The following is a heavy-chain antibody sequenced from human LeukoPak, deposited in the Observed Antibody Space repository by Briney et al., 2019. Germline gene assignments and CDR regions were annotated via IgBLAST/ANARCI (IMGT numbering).Heavy chain of an antibody. D-gene: IGHD3-22*01. CDR3: ATEFYYDSSGYSVLGDY. J-gene: IGHJ4*02. CDR2: IRYDGSNK. V-gene: IGHV3-30*02. Sequence: PGGSLRLSCAASGFTFSSYGMHWVRQAPGKGLEWVAFIRYDGSNKYYADSVKGRFTISRDNSKNTLYLQMNSLRAEDTAVYYCATEFYYDSSGYSVLGDYWGQGTLVTVSS. CDR1: GFTFSSYG.